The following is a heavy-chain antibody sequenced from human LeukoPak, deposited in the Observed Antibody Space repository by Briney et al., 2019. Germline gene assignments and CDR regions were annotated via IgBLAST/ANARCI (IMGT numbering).Heavy chain of an antibody. V-gene: IGHV3-53*01. CDR3: ARVDTVSGILV. D-gene: IGHD5-18*01. CDR2: IYEGGR. Sequence: GGSLRLSCAASEFTVSNSYMTWVRQAPGKGLEWVSVIYEGGRYYGDSVKGRFTISKDNFENTVYLQMNSLRADDAAVYYCARVDTVSGILVWGQGTLVTVSS. J-gene: IGHJ4*02. CDR1: EFTVSNSY.